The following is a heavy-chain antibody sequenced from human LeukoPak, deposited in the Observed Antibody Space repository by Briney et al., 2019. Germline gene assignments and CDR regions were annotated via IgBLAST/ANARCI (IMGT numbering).Heavy chain of an antibody. CDR2: ISGSGGST. Sequence: GGSLRLSCAASGFTFSSYAMSWVRQAPGKGLEWVSAISGSGGSTYYADSVKGRFTISRDNSKNTLYLQVNSLRAEDTAVYYCAKDYDSSGYPFDYWGQGTLVTVSS. CDR3: AKDYDSSGYPFDY. CDR1: GFTFSSYA. V-gene: IGHV3-23*01. D-gene: IGHD3-22*01. J-gene: IGHJ4*02.